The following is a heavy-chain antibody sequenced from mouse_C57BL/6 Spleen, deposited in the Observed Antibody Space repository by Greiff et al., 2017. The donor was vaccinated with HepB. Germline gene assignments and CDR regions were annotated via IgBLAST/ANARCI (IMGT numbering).Heavy chain of an antibody. J-gene: IGHJ2*01. V-gene: IGHV1-20*01. CDR2: INPYNGDT. CDR3: ARSVLRKSYFDY. D-gene: IGHD1-1*01. Sequence: EVKLVESGPELVKPGDSVKISCKASGYTFTGYVMNWVMQSNGKSLEWIGRINPYNGDTFYNQKFKGKATLTVDKASSTAHMEHRSLTSVDSAVSSFARSVLRKSYFDYWGQGTTLTVSS. CDR1: GYTFTGYV.